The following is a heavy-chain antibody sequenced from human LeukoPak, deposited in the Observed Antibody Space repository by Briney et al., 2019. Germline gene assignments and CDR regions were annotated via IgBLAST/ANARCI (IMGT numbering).Heavy chain of an antibody. D-gene: IGHD3-3*01. CDR3: ARDSQYYDFWSGYYLY. CDR1: GYTFTGYY. Sequence: ASVKVSCKASGYTFTGYYMHWVRQAPGQGLEWMGWINPNSGGTNCAQKFQGRVTMTRDTSISTAYMELSRLRSDDTAVYYCARDSQYYDFWSGYYLYWGQGTLVTVSS. V-gene: IGHV1-2*02. J-gene: IGHJ4*02. CDR2: INPNSGGT.